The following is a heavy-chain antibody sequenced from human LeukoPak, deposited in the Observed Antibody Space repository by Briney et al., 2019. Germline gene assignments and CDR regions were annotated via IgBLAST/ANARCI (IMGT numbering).Heavy chain of an antibody. D-gene: IGHD2-15*01. Sequence: SETLSLTCAVSGYPINNAYYWVWIRQPPGKGLEWIGSLYHPDSTYYNPSLKSRVTMSVDTSKNQFSLKLSSVTAADTAVYYCARLVVVAATRFAPRDSDYWGQGTLVTVSS. CDR1: GYPINNAYY. CDR3: ARLVVVAATRFAPRDSDY. CDR2: LYHPDST. V-gene: IGHV4-38-2*01. J-gene: IGHJ4*02.